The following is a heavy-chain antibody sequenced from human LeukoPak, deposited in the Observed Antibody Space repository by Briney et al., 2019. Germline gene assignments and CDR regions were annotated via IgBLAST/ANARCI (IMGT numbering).Heavy chain of an antibody. Sequence: SETLSLTCTVSGGSISSYYWSWIRQPAGKGLEWIGRIYTSGSTNYNPSLKSRVTMSVDTSKNQFSLKLSSVTAAETAVYYCARGTYSSSWYGGYYYYGMDVWGQGTTVTVSS. CDR1: GGSISSYY. D-gene: IGHD6-13*01. V-gene: IGHV4-4*07. CDR2: IYTSGST. J-gene: IGHJ6*02. CDR3: ARGTYSSSWYGGYYYYGMDV.